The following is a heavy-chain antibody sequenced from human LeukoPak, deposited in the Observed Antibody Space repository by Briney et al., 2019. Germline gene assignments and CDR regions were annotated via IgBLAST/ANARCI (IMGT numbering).Heavy chain of an antibody. V-gene: IGHV3-11*05. CDR1: GFTFSDYY. Sequence: GGSLRLSCAASGFTFSDYYMSWIRQAPGKGLEWVSYINSSSSYTNYADSVKGRFTISRDNAENSLYLQMNSLRAEDTAVYYCARARGPYDYGDYFDYWGQGTLVTVSS. CDR3: ARARGPYDYGDYFDY. D-gene: IGHD4-17*01. CDR2: INSSSSYT. J-gene: IGHJ4*02.